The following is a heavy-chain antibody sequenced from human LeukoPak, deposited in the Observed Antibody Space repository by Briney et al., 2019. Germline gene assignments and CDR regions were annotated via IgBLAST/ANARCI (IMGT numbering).Heavy chain of an antibody. CDR3: AKATTVTTGRYFDY. D-gene: IGHD4-17*01. J-gene: IGHJ4*02. V-gene: IGHV3-9*01. Sequence: GGSLRLSCAASGFTFDDYAMHWVRQAPGKGLEWVSGISWNSGSIGYADSVKGRFTISRDNAKNSLYLQMNSLRAEDTALYYCAKATTVTTGRYFDYWGQGTLVTVSS. CDR2: ISWNSGSI. CDR1: GFTFDDYA.